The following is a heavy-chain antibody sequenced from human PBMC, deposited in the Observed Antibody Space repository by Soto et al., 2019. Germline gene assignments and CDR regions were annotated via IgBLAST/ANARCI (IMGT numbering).Heavy chain of an antibody. V-gene: IGHV3-7*01. J-gene: IGHJ6*03. D-gene: IGHD5-12*01. CDR2: ITKDGSRT. CDR3: PRGRGYSGYAGDYMDV. Sequence: PGGSLRLSCAASGFTFGAYDLSWVRQPPGKGLEWVSNITKDGSRTHFADSVKGRFTISRDNAKDTLYLQMNSLRAEDTAVYYCPRGRGYSGYAGDYMDVWGKGTTVTVSS. CDR1: GFTFGAYD.